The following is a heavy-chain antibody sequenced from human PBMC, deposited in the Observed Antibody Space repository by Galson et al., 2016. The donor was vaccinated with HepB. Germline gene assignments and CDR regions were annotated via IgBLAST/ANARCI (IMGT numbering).Heavy chain of an antibody. CDR3: ARQAYYDSSGYYYPLGY. CDR2: IYSDGST. J-gene: IGHJ4*02. V-gene: IGHV3-53*01. CDR1: GFTISSHY. D-gene: IGHD3-22*01. Sequence: SLRLSCAASGFTISSHYMRWVRQAPGKGLEWVSTIYSDGSTYYADSVKGRFTISRDNSKNTLYLQMNSLRAEDTAVYYCARQAYYDSSGYYYPLGYWGQGTLVTVSS.